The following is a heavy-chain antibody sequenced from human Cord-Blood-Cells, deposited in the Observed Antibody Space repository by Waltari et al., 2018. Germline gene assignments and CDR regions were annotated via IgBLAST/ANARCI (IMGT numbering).Heavy chain of an antibody. D-gene: IGHD3-3*01. CDR2: IYYSGST. V-gene: IGHV4-39*01. J-gene: IGHJ6*02. CDR3: ARHDYDFWSGYYPHYYYGMDV. Sequence: QLQLQESGPGLVQPSENLSLTCTVPGGSISSSSYYWGWIRQPPGKGPEWIGSIYYSGSTYYNPSLKSRVTISVDTSKNQFSLKLSSVTAADTAVYYCARHDYDFWSGYYPHYYYGMDVWGQGTTVTVSS. CDR1: GGSISSSSYY.